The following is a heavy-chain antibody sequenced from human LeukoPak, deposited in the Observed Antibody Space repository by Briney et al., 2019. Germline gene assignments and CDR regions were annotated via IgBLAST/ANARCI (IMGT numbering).Heavy chain of an antibody. CDR1: GGYVNRGTFF. CDR2: ISNSGST. Sequence: PSETLSLTCAVSGGYVNRGTFFWTWIRKPPGKGLEWIGYISNSGSTNYHPSLKSRVTMSVDTSKNLFSLKVSSVTAADTAVYYCARGRSNYYGMDVWGQGTTVTVSS. CDR3: ARGRSNYYGMDV. D-gene: IGHD1-26*01. V-gene: IGHV4-61*01. J-gene: IGHJ6*02.